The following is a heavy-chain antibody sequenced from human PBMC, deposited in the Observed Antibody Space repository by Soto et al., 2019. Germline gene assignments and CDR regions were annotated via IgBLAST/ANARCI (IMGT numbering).Heavy chain of an antibody. Sequence: PSETLSLTCTVSGGSTRSHSWSWIRQPPGEGKEWIGHVYYSGSTNYNPSLKSRVTISVDTFKNQFSLRLTSVTAADTAVYYCARPFVVTARLGFVVLDFWGQG. CDR1: GGSTRSHS. J-gene: IGHJ4*02. D-gene: IGHD2-21*02. V-gene: IGHV4-59*08. CDR3: ARPFVVTARLGFVVLDF. CDR2: VYYSGST.